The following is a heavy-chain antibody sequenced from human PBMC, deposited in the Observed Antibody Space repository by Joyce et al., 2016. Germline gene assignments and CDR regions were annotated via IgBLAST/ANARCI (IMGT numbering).Heavy chain of an antibody. V-gene: IGHV4-30-4*01. CDR1: GDSINSKDNY. Sequence: QVQLEESGPGLVKPSQTLSLTCSVSGDSINSKDNYWTWIRQPPGKGLEWIGHIYYSGTTYYKPSLKSRITVAMDTANNHFSLTMKSVTAADTAVYYCTRFAHGDFVGFLDPWGRGTLVIVSS. CDR3: TRFAHGDFVGFLDP. D-gene: IGHD1-26*01. J-gene: IGHJ5*02. CDR2: IYYSGTT.